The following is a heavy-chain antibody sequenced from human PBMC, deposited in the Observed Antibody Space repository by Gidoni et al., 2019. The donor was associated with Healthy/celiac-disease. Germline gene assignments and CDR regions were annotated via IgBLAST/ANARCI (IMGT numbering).Heavy chain of an antibody. V-gene: IGHV4-4*02. CDR1: GGSITSSNW. J-gene: IGHJ4*02. CDR2: IYHSGSS. CDR3: AREGIAVAGFTSY. Sequence: QVHLQESGPGLVKASGALSLACAVTGGSITSSNWWSWVRQPQGKGLEWFGEIYHSGSSNYNSYLKSRVTISVDKSKNQFSLKLSSVTAADTAVYYFAREGIAVAGFTSYWGQGTLVTVSS. D-gene: IGHD6-19*01.